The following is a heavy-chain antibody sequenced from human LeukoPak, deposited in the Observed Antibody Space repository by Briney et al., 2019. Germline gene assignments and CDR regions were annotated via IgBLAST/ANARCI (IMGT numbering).Heavy chain of an antibody. Sequence: GGSLRLSCAASGFTFSSYSMNWVRQAPGKGLEWVSSISSISSYIYYADSVKGRFTVSRDNAKNSLYLQMDSLRAEDTAVYYCAKDPSGTYYPRVSGALDIWGQGTMVTVSS. V-gene: IGHV3-21*01. CDR2: ISSISSYI. CDR1: GFTFSSYS. J-gene: IGHJ3*02. CDR3: AKDPSGTYYPRVSGALDI. D-gene: IGHD1-26*01.